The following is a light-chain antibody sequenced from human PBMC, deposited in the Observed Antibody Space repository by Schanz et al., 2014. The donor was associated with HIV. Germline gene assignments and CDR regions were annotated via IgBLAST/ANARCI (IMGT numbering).Light chain of an antibody. CDR1: RSNIGTNT. Sequence: QSVLTQPPSASGTPGQRVTISCSGSRSNIGTNTVNWYQQLPGTAPKLLIYSNTQRPSGVPDRFSGSKSGTSASLAISGLQSEDEADYYCAAWDDRVKGVFGGGTKLTVL. V-gene: IGLV1-44*01. CDR2: SNT. J-gene: IGLJ2*01. CDR3: AAWDDRVKGV.